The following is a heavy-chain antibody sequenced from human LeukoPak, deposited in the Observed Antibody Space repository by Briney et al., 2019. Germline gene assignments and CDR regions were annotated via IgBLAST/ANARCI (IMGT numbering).Heavy chain of an antibody. V-gene: IGHV4-59*01. D-gene: IGHD6-13*01. Sequence: SETLSLTCTVSGGSISSYYWSWIRQPPGKGLEWIGYIYYSGSTNYNPSLKSRVTISVDTSKNQFSLKLSSVTAADTAVYYCASAMYSSSWMSYYYGMDVWGQGTTVTVSS. CDR1: GGSISSYY. J-gene: IGHJ6*02. CDR2: IYYSGST. CDR3: ASAMYSSSWMSYYYGMDV.